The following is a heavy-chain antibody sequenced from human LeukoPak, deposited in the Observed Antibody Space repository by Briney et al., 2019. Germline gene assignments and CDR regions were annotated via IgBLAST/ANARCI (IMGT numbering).Heavy chain of an antibody. Sequence: PGGSLRLSCAVSGITLSNYGMSWVRQAPGKGLEWVAGISDSGGSTKYADSVKGRFTISRDNPKNTLYLQMNSLRVEDTAVYVCAKRGVVIRVILVGFHKQAYYFDSWGQGALVTVSS. D-gene: IGHD3-22*01. CDR3: AKRGVVIRVILVGFHKQAYYFDS. V-gene: IGHV3-23*01. CDR1: GITLSNYG. J-gene: IGHJ4*02. CDR2: ISDSGGST.